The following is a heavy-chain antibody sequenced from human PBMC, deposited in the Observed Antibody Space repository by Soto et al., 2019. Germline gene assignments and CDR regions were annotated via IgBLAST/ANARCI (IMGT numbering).Heavy chain of an antibody. J-gene: IGHJ6*02. D-gene: IGHD3-22*01. V-gene: IGHV1-2*02. CDR1: GYTFTGYY. Sequence: GASVKVSCKASGYTFTGYYMHWVRRAPGQGLEWMGWINPNSGGTNYAQKFQGRVTMTRDTSISTAYMELSRLRSDDTAVYYCARAGWRSGSYRGGYYYYGMDVWGQGTTVTVSS. CDR3: ARAGWRSGSYRGGYYYYGMDV. CDR2: INPNSGGT.